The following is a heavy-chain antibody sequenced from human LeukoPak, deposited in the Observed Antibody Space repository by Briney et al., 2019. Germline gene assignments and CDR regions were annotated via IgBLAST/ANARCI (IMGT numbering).Heavy chain of an antibody. J-gene: IGHJ4*02. CDR3: ARDRVNWNDVGGLFDY. CDR2: INSDGSGT. D-gene: IGHD1-1*01. V-gene: IGHV3-74*01. CDR1: GFTFSSYW. Sequence: GGSLRLSCAASGFTFSSYWMYWVRQAPGKGLVWVSRINSDGSGTSYADSVKGRFTISRDNSKNTLYLQMNSLSAEDTAVYYCARDRVNWNDVGGLFDYWGQGTLVTVSS.